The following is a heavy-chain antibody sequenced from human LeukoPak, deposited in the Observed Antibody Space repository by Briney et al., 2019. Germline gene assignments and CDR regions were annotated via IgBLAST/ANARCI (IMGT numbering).Heavy chain of an antibody. CDR1: GGSISSYY. CDR2: IYYSGST. Sequence: SETLSLTCSVSGGSISSYYWSWIRQPPGKGLEWIGYIYYSGSTNYNPSLKSRVTISVDTSKNQFSLKLSSVTAADTAVYYCAREDMYYFDYWGQGTLVTVSS. V-gene: IGHV4-59*01. CDR3: AREDMYYFDY. J-gene: IGHJ4*02.